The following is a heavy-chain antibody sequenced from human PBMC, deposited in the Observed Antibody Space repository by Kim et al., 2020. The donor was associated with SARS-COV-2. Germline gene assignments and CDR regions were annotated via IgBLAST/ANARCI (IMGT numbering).Heavy chain of an antibody. D-gene: IGHD3-3*01. CDR3: ARSPGDFWSGYRYAYMDV. Sequence: GESLKISCKGSGYSFTSYWIGWVRQMPGKGLEWMGIIYPGDSDTRYSPSFQGQVTISADKSISTAYLQWSSLKASDTAMYYCARSPGDFWSGYRYAYMDVWGKGTTVTVSS. J-gene: IGHJ6*03. CDR2: IYPGDSDT. V-gene: IGHV5-51*01. CDR1: GYSFTSYW.